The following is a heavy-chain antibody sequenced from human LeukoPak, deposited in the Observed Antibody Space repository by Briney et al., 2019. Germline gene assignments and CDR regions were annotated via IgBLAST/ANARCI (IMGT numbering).Heavy chain of an antibody. CDR3: ARRNYYDSSGHTYSFDY. V-gene: IGHV4-59*01. Sequence: PSETLSLTCAVSIDSTSGNYWSWVRQSPGKGPEWIGCIYYSGSTNYNPSLKSRVTISLDTSKNQFSLKLSSVTAADTAVYYCARRNYYDSSGHTYSFDYWGQGTLVTVSS. D-gene: IGHD3-22*01. CDR1: IDSTSGNY. CDR2: IYYSGST. J-gene: IGHJ4*02.